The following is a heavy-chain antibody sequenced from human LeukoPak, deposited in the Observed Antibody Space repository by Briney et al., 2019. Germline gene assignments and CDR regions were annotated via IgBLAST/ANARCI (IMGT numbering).Heavy chain of an antibody. CDR3: AREKYCSSTSCYRNYYYGMDV. Sequence: ASVKVSCKASGYTFTSYGISWVRQAPGQGLEWMGWVSAYNGNTNYAQKLQGRVTMTTDTSTSTAYMELRSLRSDDTAVYYCAREKYCSSTSCYRNYYYGMDVWGQGTTVTVSS. CDR1: GYTFTSYG. J-gene: IGHJ6*02. D-gene: IGHD2-2*02. V-gene: IGHV1-18*01. CDR2: VSAYNGNT.